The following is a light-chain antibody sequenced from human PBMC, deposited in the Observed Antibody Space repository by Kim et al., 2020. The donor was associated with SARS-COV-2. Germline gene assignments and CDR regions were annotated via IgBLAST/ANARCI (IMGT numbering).Light chain of an antibody. CDR3: SSYTSSSTVV. J-gene: IGLJ2*01. Sequence: QSITISCTGTSSDVGGYNYVSWYQQHPGKAPKLMIYDVSNRPSGVSNLFSGSKSGNTASLTISGLQAEDEADYYCSSYTSSSTVVFGGGTQLTVL. V-gene: IGLV2-14*03. CDR1: SSDVGGYNY. CDR2: DVS.